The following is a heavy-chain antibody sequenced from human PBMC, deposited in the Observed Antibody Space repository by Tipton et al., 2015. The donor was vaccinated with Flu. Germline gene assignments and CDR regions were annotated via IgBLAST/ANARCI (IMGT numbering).Heavy chain of an antibody. CDR1: GGSISSYY. D-gene: IGHD3-10*01. CDR2: AFYTGST. CDR3: ARIQGGYYGSESYDT. V-gene: IGHV4-59*01. Sequence: TLSLTCSVSGGSISSYYWSWIRQPPGKGLEWIGYAFYTGSTDYNPSLKSRVAISVDTSKNQFSLELISVTAADTAVYYCARIQGGYYGSESYDTWGQRMLVTVSS. J-gene: IGHJ5*02.